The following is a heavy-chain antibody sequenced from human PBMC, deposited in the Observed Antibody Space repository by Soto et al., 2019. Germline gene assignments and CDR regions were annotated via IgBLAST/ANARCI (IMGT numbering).Heavy chain of an antibody. J-gene: IGHJ4*02. CDR2: IKQDGTAQ. D-gene: IGHD6-19*01. Sequence: EVQLVESGGGLVQPGESLRLSCAASGFTFSTYWMTWVRQAPGKGLEWVANIKQDGTAQYYVGSVKGRFTISRDNAKNSLYLQMNSLRAEDTAVYYCGGSSGWPGVHDYWGQGTLVAVSS. V-gene: IGHV3-7*05. CDR1: GFTFSTYW. CDR3: GGSSGWPGVHDY.